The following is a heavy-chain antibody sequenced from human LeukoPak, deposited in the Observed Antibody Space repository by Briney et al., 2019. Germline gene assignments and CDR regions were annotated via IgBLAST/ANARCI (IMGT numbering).Heavy chain of an antibody. Sequence: ASVKVSCKASGYTFTSYGISWVRQAPGQGLEWMGWISAYNGNTNYAQKLQGRVTMTTDTSTSTAYMELRSLRSDDTAVYYCARSGRVVVPAAISLFDPWGQGTLATVSS. CDR2: ISAYNGNT. D-gene: IGHD2-2*01. CDR3: ARSGRVVVPAAISLFDP. CDR1: GYTFTSYG. V-gene: IGHV1-18*01. J-gene: IGHJ5*02.